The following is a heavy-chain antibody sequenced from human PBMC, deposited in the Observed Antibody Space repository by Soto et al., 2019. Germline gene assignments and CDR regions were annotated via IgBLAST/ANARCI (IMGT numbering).Heavy chain of an antibody. CDR1: GFTVSSNY. D-gene: IGHD6-13*01. Sequence: EVQLVESGGGLVQPGGSLRLSCAASGFTVSSNYMNWVRQAPGKGLEWVSIIYGAASTYYADSVKGRFTISRDNSKNTLYLQMNSLRAEDTAVYYCARDGPSCSRYYFDYWGQGTLVTVSS. V-gene: IGHV3-66*01. CDR3: ARDGPSCSRYYFDY. J-gene: IGHJ4*02. CDR2: IYGAAST.